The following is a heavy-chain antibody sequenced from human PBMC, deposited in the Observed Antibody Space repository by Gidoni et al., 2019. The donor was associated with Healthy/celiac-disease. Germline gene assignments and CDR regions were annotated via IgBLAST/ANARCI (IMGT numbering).Heavy chain of an antibody. V-gene: IGHV3-23*01. J-gene: IGHJ6*02. Sequence: EVQLLESGGGLVQPGGSLRLSCAASGFTFSSYTMSWVRQAPGKGLEWVSAISGSCGSTYYADSVKGRFTISRDNSKNTLYLQMNSLRAEDTAVYYCAKEEYCSGGSCYYYGMDVWGQGTTVTVSS. CDR2: ISGSCGST. CDR1: GFTFSSYT. D-gene: IGHD2-15*01. CDR3: AKEEYCSGGSCYYYGMDV.